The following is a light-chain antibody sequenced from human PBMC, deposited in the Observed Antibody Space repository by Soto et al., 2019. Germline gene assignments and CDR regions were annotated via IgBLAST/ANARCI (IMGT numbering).Light chain of an antibody. Sequence: DVVMTQTQLSLSVAPGQPASISCKSSQSLLHIIGGTFLFGYLQKPGQSPQLLIYEVSTRVSGVPDRFSGSGSGTDFTLEISRVETDDVGIYYCMQSTQLPPTFGQGTRLGIE. CDR3: MQSTQLPPT. CDR1: QSLLHIIGGTF. CDR2: EVS. V-gene: IGKV2D-29*02. J-gene: IGKJ5*01.